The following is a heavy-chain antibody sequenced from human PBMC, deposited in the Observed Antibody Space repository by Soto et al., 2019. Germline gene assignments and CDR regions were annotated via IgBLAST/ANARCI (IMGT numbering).Heavy chain of an antibody. CDR3: ARDRYYDFWSGYYTDYYYYMVV. V-gene: IGHV1-8*01. Sequence: ASVKVSCKASGYTFTSYDINWVRQATGQGLEWMGWMNPNSGNTGYAQKFQGRVTMTRNTSISTAYMELSSLRSEDTAVYYCARDRYYDFWSGYYTDYYYYMVVWGKAPTVTVSS. CDR1: GYTFTSYD. J-gene: IGHJ6*03. D-gene: IGHD3-3*01. CDR2: MNPNSGNT.